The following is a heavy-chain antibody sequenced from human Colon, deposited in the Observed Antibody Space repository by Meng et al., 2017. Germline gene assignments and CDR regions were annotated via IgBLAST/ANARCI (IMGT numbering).Heavy chain of an antibody. CDR3: ARDNPGDYVWDY. CDR2: ISTYDDNT. V-gene: IGHV1-18*01. D-gene: IGHD4-17*01. J-gene: IGHJ4*02. CDR1: VYTFTTYG. Sequence: QVQLVQSGAEVKMPGASVTVSCKASVYTFTTYGISWMRQAPGQGLEWMGWISTYDDNTNYVEKFRGRVTMTTDTSTNTAYMELRSLRSDDTAVYYCARDNPGDYVWDYWGQGTLVTVSS.